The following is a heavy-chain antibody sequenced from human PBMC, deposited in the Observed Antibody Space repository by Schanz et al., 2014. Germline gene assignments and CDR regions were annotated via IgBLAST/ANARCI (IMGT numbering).Heavy chain of an antibody. J-gene: IGHJ5*02. CDR3: ARVNYRGLGRDYFDP. Sequence: QVQLVQSGAEVKKPGSSVKVSCKASGGTFSTYAIIWVRQAPGQGLEWMGRIIPILGLANYAQKFQGRVTITADKSTSTAYMELSSLRSDDTAIYYCARVNYRGLGRDYFDPWGQGTLVTVSS. CDR1: GGTFSTYA. D-gene: IGHD1-26*01. CDR2: IIPILGLA. V-gene: IGHV1-69*04.